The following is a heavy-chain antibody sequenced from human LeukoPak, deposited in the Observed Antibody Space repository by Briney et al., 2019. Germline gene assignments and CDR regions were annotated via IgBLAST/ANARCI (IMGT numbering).Heavy chain of an antibody. V-gene: IGHV3-7*01. J-gene: IGHJ3*02. Sequence: PGGSLRLSCAASGFRFSSYWMSWVRQAPGKGLEWVANTNQGGSEKHYVDSVKGRFSISRDSAKNSLYLQMNSLTGEDTAVYYCVRVFRDYVEAFDIWGRGTMVTVSS. D-gene: IGHD3-10*02. CDR2: TNQGGSEK. CDR3: VRVFRDYVEAFDI. CDR1: GFRFSSYW.